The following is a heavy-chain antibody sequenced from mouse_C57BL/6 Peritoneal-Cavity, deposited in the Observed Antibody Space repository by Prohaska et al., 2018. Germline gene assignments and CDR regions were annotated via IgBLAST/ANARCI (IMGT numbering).Heavy chain of an antibody. D-gene: IGHD1-1*01. CDR2: ISMCSSTI. V-gene: IGHV5-17*01. CDR3: ATPYYGSSSYWYFDV. CDR1: GFTFSDYG. J-gene: IGHJ1*03. Sequence: EVQLVESGGGLVKPGGSLKLSCAASGFTFSDYGMHWVRQAPEKGLEWFAYISMCSSTIYYADTVKGRFTISRDNAKNTLFLQMTSLRSEDTAMYYCATPYYGSSSYWYFDVWGTGTTVTVSS.